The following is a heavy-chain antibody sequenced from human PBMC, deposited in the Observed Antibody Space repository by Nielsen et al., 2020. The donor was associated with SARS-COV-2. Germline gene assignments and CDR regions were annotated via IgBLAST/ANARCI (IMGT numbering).Heavy chain of an antibody. CDR3: TRRVAGGTMDV. Sequence: GESLKISCAASGFTFSDSYMSWIRQAPGKGLEWLSYISSSSRYTNYADSVKGRFTISRDNAKNTLYLQMNSLGADDTAIYYCTRRVAGGTMDVWGQGTTVTVSS. D-gene: IGHD6-19*01. CDR1: GFTFSDSY. V-gene: IGHV3-11*03. CDR2: ISSSSRYT. J-gene: IGHJ6*02.